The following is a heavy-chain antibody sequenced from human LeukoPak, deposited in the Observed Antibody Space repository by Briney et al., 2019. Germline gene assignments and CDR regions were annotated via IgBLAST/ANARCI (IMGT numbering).Heavy chain of an antibody. CDR3: ARDSSRGYSGYVKADY. J-gene: IGHJ4*02. CDR2: ISSSSSYI. D-gene: IGHD5-12*01. CDR1: GFTFSSYS. Sequence: GSLRLSCAASGFTFSSYSMNWVRQAPGKGLEWVSSISSSSSYIYYADSVKGRFTISRDNAKNSLYLQMNSLRAEDTAVYYCARDSSRGYSGYVKADYWGQGTLVTVSS. V-gene: IGHV3-21*01.